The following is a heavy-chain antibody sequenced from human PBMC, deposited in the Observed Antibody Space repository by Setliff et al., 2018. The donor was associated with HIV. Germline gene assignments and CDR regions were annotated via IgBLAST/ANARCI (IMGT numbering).Heavy chain of an antibody. CDR2: ISAYNGNT. CDR1: GYTFTSYG. Sequence: GASVKVSCKASGYTFTSYGISWVRQAPGQGLEWMGWISAYNGNTNYAQKLQGRVTMTTDTSTSTAYMELRSLRSDDTAVYYCARPLAGAVAQGAFDIWGQGTMGTVS. CDR3: ARPLAGAVAQGAFDI. J-gene: IGHJ3*02. V-gene: IGHV1-18*01. D-gene: IGHD6-19*01.